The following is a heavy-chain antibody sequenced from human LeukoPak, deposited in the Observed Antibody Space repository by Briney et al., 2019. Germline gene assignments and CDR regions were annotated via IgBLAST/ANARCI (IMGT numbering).Heavy chain of an antibody. CDR3: ARAAMNLDGYNWWYFDY. CDR1: GYTFTGYY. J-gene: IGHJ4*02. D-gene: IGHD5-24*01. V-gene: IGHV1-2*04. CDR2: INPNSGGT. Sequence: ASVKVSCKASGYTFTGYYMHWVRQAPGQGLEWMGWINPNSGGTNYAQKFQGWVTMTRDTSISTAYMELSRLRPDDTAVYYCARAAMNLDGYNWWYFDYWGQGTLVTVSS.